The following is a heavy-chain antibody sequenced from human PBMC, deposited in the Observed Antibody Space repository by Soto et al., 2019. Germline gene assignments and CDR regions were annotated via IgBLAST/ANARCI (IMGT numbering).Heavy chain of an antibody. D-gene: IGHD3-3*01. Sequence: QVQLVESGGGVVQPGRSLRLSCTASGFPFRNYGMHWVRQAPGKGLEWVAVISLDGSQKYYGNSVKGRFSISRDNSKSTLYLQMSSLRTDDTAVYYCAKDFGGGATTGSDWGQGILVIVSS. J-gene: IGHJ4*02. CDR1: GFPFRNYG. CDR2: ISLDGSQK. V-gene: IGHV3-30*18. CDR3: AKDFGGGATTGSD.